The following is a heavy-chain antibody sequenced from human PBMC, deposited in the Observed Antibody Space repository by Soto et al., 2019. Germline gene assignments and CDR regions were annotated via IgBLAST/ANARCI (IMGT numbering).Heavy chain of an antibody. D-gene: IGHD6-13*01. V-gene: IGHV3-23*01. CDR3: AKGGAGSSSSDY. J-gene: IGHJ4*02. CDR2: ISGSGGST. Sequence: GGSLRLSCAASGFTFSSYAMSWVRQAPGKGLEWVSAISGSGGSTYYADSVKGRFTISRDNSKNTLYLQMNSLRAEDTAVYYYAKGGAGSSSSDYWGQGTLVTVSS. CDR1: GFTFSSYA.